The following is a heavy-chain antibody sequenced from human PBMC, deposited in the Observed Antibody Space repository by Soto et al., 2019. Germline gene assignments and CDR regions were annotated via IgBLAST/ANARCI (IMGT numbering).Heavy chain of an antibody. CDR2: IVVGSGNT. J-gene: IGHJ4*03. D-gene: IGHD2-15*01. CDR3: ATVRGGGSSWRLDFDY. CDR1: GLTFTCPS. Sequence: PVKVSCKASGLTFTCPSVQLVRHAPGQRLEWIGWIVVGSGNTKYAQKFQDRVTITKDNSTSTAHLEPSSLKSEDTAVVYRATVRGGGSSWRLDFDYWGQGTMVTVSS. V-gene: IGHV1-58*01.